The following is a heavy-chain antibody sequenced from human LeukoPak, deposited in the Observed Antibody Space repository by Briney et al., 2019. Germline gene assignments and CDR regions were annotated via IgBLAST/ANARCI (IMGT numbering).Heavy chain of an antibody. CDR1: GFTFSSYS. V-gene: IGHV3-21*01. CDR3: ASQYSSGWTDWFDP. Sequence: GGSLRLSCAASGFTFSSYSMNWVRQAPGKGLKWVSSISSSSSYIYYADSVKGRFTISRDNAKNSLYLQMNSLRAEDTAVYYCASQYSSGWTDWFDPWGQGTLVTVSS. J-gene: IGHJ5*02. D-gene: IGHD6-19*01. CDR2: ISSSSSYI.